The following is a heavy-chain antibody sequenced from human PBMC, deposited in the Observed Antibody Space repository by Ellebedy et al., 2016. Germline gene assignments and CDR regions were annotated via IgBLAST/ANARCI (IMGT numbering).Heavy chain of an antibody. J-gene: IGHJ6*02. CDR1: GFTFSSYW. D-gene: IGHD5-24*01. Sequence: GESLKISXAASGFTFSSYWMSWVRQAPGKGPEWVANIKQDGSEKYYVDSVKGRFTISRDDAKNSLYLQMNSLRAEDTAVYYCARVSSMATPYYGMDVWGQGTTVTVSS. CDR2: IKQDGSEK. V-gene: IGHV3-7*05. CDR3: ARVSSMATPYYGMDV.